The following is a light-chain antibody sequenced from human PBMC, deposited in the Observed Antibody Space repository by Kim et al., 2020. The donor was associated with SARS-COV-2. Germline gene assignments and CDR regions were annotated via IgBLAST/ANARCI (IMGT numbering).Light chain of an antibody. CDR3: QSYDSSLSGSV. CDR1: SSNIGAGYD. CDR2: GNS. V-gene: IGLV1-40*01. J-gene: IGLJ2*01. Sequence: RVTIFCTGSSSNIGAGYDVHWYQQLPGTAPNLLIYGNSNRPSGVPDRFSGSKSGTSASLAITGLQAEDEADYYCQSYDSSLSGSVFGGGAQLTVL.